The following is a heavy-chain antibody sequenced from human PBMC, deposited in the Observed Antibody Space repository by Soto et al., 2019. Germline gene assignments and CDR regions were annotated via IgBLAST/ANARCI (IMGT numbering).Heavy chain of an antibody. CDR3: DHIFTANSGSYRYFDS. CDR2: ISWDDDK. D-gene: IGHD3-16*02. J-gene: IGHJ4*02. CDR1: GFSLSTSGVG. Sequence: QITLKESGPTLVQPTQPLTLTCTFSGFSLSTSGVGVGWIRQPPGKALEWLALISWDDDKRYNPSPKSRFTISKEASKNPVVLTMTNMDPVDTATYYCDHIFTANSGSYRYFDSWGQGTLVTVSS. V-gene: IGHV2-5*02.